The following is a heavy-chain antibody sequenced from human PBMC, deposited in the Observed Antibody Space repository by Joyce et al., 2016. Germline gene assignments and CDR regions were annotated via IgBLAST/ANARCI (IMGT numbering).Heavy chain of an antibody. D-gene: IGHD2-8*01. Sequence: EVQLVESGGGLVKPGGSLRLSCAASGFTFSSYSMSWVRQARGKGLELVSSLSSSSSYIKYTDSVKGRFTISRDNAKNSLYLQMNSLRVEDTAVYYCARSSYTNGIFDYWGQGTLVTVSS. CDR1: GFTFSSYS. CDR2: LSSSSSYI. V-gene: IGHV3-21*01. CDR3: ARSSYTNGIFDY. J-gene: IGHJ4*02.